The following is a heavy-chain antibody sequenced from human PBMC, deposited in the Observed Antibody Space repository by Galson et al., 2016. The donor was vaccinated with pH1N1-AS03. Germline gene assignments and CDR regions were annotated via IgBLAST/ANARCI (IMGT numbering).Heavy chain of an antibody. Sequence: SETLSLTCSVSGDSMDSSSYHWGWVRQPPGKGLEWIGTVYYSGRTYYNPSLNRRVTISVDVSRRHFSLKLKPVSATDTGVYYCARQATPEGWLHYTWFDPWGQGTLVTVSS. J-gene: IGHJ5*02. CDR2: VYYSGRT. V-gene: IGHV4-39*01. D-gene: IGHD5-24*01. CDR3: ARQATPEGWLHYTWFDP. CDR1: GDSMDSSSYH.